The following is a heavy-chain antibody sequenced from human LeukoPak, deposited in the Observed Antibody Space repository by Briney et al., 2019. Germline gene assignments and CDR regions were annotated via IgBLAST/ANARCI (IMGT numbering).Heavy chain of an antibody. CDR3: ARGRRIAAAGTFYYYYGMDV. J-gene: IGHJ6*02. Sequence: GASVKVSCKASGYTFTSYDISWVRQATGQGLEWMGWMNPNSGNTGYAQKFQGRVTMTRNTSISTAYMELSSLRSEDTAVYYCARGRRIAAAGTFYYYYGMDVWGQGTTVTVSS. CDR1: GYTFTSYD. CDR2: MNPNSGNT. D-gene: IGHD6-13*01. V-gene: IGHV1-8*01.